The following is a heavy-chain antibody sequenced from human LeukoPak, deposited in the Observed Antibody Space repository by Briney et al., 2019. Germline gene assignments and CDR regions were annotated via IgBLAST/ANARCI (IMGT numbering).Heavy chain of an antibody. CDR1: GGSISSYY. Sequence: SETLSLTCTVSGGSISSYYWSWIRQPAEKGLEWIGRIYTSGSTNYNPSLKSRVTMSVDTSKNQFSLKLSSVTAADTAVYYCARGGFRYCSSTSCYLAGWGQGTLVTVSS. J-gene: IGHJ4*02. V-gene: IGHV4-4*07. CDR3: ARGGFRYCSSTSCYLAG. D-gene: IGHD2-2*01. CDR2: IYTSGST.